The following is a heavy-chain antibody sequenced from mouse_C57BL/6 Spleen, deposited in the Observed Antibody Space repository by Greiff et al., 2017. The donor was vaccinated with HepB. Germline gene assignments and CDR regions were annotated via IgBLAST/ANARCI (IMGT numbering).Heavy chain of an antibody. Sequence: QVQLQQSGAELMKPGASVKLSCKATGYTFTGYWIEWVKQRPGHGLEWIGEILPGSGSTNYNEKFKGKATFTADTSSNTAYMQLSSLTTEDSAIYYCARSPLNYDYDVAWFAYWGQGTLVTVSA. J-gene: IGHJ3*01. CDR3: ARSPLNYDYDVAWFAY. V-gene: IGHV1-9*01. D-gene: IGHD2-4*01. CDR2: ILPGSGST. CDR1: GYTFTGYW.